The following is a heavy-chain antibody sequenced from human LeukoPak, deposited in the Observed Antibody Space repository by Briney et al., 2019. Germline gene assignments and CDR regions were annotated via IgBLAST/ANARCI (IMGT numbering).Heavy chain of an antibody. J-gene: IGHJ4*02. CDR3: AREAVAGTDY. CDR1: GFTFSSYA. CDR2: ISYDGSNK. D-gene: IGHD6-19*01. Sequence: GGSLRLSCAASGFTFSSYAMHRVRQAPGKGLEWVAVISYDGSNKYYADSVKGRFTISRDNSKNTLYLQMNSLRAEDTAMYYCAREAVAGTDYWGQGTLVTVSS. V-gene: IGHV3-30*04.